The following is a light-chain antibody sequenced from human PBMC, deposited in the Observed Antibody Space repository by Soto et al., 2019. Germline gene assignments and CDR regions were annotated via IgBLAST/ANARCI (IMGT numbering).Light chain of an antibody. CDR3: TSYTSSRDFV. CDR2: EVS. V-gene: IGLV2-14*01. J-gene: IGLJ2*01. CDR1: SSDVGGYNY. Sequence: QSALTQPASVSVSPGQAITISCTGTSSDVGGYNYVSWYQQHPGKAPKLLIYEVSNRPSGVSNRFSDSKSGNTASLTISGLQAADEADYDCTSYTSSRDFVFCGGTKPPVL.